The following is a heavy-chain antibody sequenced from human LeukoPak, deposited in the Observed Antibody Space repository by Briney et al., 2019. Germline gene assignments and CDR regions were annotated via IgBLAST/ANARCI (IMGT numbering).Heavy chain of an antibody. CDR3: ARDGYSSSPGWFDP. Sequence: GGSLRLSCAASGFTFSSFSMNWVRQAPGKGLEWVSSISSGTTYIYYADSVKGRFTISRDNAKNSLYLQMNNLRAEDTAVYYCARDGYSSSPGWFDPWGQGTLVTVSS. CDR2: ISSGTTYI. V-gene: IGHV3-21*01. CDR1: GFTFSSFS. D-gene: IGHD6-13*01. J-gene: IGHJ5*02.